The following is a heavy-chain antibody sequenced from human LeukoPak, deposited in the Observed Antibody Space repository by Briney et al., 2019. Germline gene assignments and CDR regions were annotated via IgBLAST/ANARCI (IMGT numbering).Heavy chain of an antibody. Sequence: PGGSLRLSCAASGFTVSSNYMSWVRQAPGKGLVWVSRINSDGSSTTYADSVKGRVTISRDNAKNTLYLQMNSLRAEDTAVYYCARRGALTGGFDIWGQGTVVTVSS. CDR3: ARRGALTGGFDI. V-gene: IGHV3-74*01. D-gene: IGHD2-8*02. CDR1: GFTVSSNY. J-gene: IGHJ3*02. CDR2: INSDGSST.